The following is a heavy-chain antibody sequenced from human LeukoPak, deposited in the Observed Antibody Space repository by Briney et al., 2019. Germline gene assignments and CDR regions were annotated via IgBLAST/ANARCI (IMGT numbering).Heavy chain of an antibody. Sequence: SLRLSCAASGFTFDDYAMHWVRQAAGKVLEGVSGISWDSGRIYYADSVKGRFTISRDNAKNSLYLQMNSLRAEDMALYYCAKDIAAAGTYYFDYWGQGTLVTVSS. CDR2: ISWDSGRI. J-gene: IGHJ4*02. CDR1: GFTFDDYA. V-gene: IGHV3-9*03. D-gene: IGHD6-13*01. CDR3: AKDIAAAGTYYFDY.